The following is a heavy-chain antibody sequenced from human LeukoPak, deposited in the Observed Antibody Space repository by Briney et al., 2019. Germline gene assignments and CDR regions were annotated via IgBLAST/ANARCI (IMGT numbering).Heavy chain of an antibody. CDR3: ARVWDDYVWGSYRPRWFDP. J-gene: IGHJ5*02. CDR2: ISAYNGNT. V-gene: IGHV1-18*01. D-gene: IGHD3-16*02. CDR1: GYTFTCYG. Sequence: ASVKVSCKASGYTFTCYGISWVRQAPGQGLEWMGWISAYNGNTNYAQKLQGRVTMTTDTSTSTAHMELRSLRSDDTAVYYCARVWDDYVWGSYRPRWFDPWGQGTLVTVSS.